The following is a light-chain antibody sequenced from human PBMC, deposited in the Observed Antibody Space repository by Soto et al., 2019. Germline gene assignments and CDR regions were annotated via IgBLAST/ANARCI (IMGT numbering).Light chain of an antibody. CDR3: QQRSNWLWT. CDR1: ESIGSS. J-gene: IGKJ1*01. CDR2: RSS. Sequence: EIVMTQSPATLSVSPGEGATLSCTASESIGSSLAWYQQKPGQAPRLLIYRSSTRATGIPARFSGSGSGTDFTLTISSLEPEDFAVYYCQQRSNWLWTFGQGTKVDIK. V-gene: IGKV3-15*01.